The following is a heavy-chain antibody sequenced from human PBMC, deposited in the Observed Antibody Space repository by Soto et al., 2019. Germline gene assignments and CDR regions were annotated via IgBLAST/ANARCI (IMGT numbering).Heavy chain of an antibody. CDR3: AKDRRAGGNYGFYSDF. D-gene: IGHD1-7*01. J-gene: IGHJ4*02. CDR1: GFTFSSYG. CDR2: SSATGAGT. V-gene: IGHV3-23*01. Sequence: GGSLRLSCAASGFTFSSYGMTWVRQARGKGLEWVSFSSATGAGTYYADSVKGRFTISRDNSKNTLYLQMTSLRADDTAVYYCAKDRRAGGNYGFYSDFWGQGALVTVSS.